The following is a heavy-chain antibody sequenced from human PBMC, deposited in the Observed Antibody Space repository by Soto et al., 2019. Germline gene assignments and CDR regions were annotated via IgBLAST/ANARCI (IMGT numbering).Heavy chain of an antibody. CDR3: ARGGGYNWNYDEWFDP. V-gene: IGHV4-34*01. Sequence: QVQLQQWGAGLLKPSETLSLTCAVSGGSFSGHYWSWIRQPPGKGLEWIGEIKHSGGANYNPSLKSRVTRSVDTSKNQFSQKSSSVTAADTAVYYCARGGGYNWNYDEWFDPWGQGTLVTVSS. D-gene: IGHD1-7*01. CDR2: IKHSGGA. CDR1: GGSFSGHY. J-gene: IGHJ5*02.